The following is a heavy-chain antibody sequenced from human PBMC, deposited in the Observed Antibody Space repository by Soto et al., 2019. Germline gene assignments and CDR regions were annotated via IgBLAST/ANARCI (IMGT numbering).Heavy chain of an antibody. J-gene: IGHJ6*02. CDR2: INHSGST. V-gene: IGHV4-34*01. CDR3: ARGRVVPAAKYVYYYGMDV. Sequence: SETLSLTCAVYGGSFSGYYWSWIRQPPGKGLEWIGEINHSGSTNYNPSLKSRVTISVDTSKNQFSLKLSSVTAADTAVYYCARGRVVPAAKYVYYYGMDVWGQGTTATVSS. D-gene: IGHD2-2*01. CDR1: GGSFSGYY.